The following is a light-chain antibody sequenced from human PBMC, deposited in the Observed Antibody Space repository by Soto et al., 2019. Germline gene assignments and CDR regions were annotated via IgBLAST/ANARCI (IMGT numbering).Light chain of an antibody. CDR1: SSNIGAGYD. Sequence: QSVLTQPPSVSGAPGQRVTISCTGSSSNIGAGYDVHWYQQLPGTVPKLLIFGNSNRPSGVSDRFSGSKSDTSASLAITGLQAEDEADYYCQSYDSSLSGYVFGTGTKVTVL. CDR3: QSYDSSLSGYV. V-gene: IGLV1-40*01. CDR2: GNS. J-gene: IGLJ1*01.